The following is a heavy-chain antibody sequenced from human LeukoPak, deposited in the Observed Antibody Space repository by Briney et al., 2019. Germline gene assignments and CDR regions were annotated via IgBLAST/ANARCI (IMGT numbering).Heavy chain of an antibody. Sequence: SETLSLTCAVYGGSFSNYYWSWIRQPPGKGLEWIGEINHSGSTNYNPSLKSRVTISVDTSKNQFSLKLSSVTAADTAVYYCAREAITIFGVVRTQTTYGPHRFDPWGQGTLVTVSS. V-gene: IGHV4-34*01. CDR2: INHSGST. D-gene: IGHD3-3*01. J-gene: IGHJ5*02. CDR3: AREAITIFGVVRTQTTYGPHRFDP. CDR1: GGSFSNYY.